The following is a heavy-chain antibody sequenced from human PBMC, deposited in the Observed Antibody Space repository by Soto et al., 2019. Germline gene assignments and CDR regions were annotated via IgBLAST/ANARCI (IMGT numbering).Heavy chain of an antibody. Sequence: ASVKVSCKASGGTFSSYSISWVRQAPGQGLEWMGGIIPIFGTANYAQKFQGRVTITADESTSTAYMELSSLRSEDTAVYYCARWRSRDSSGPYNWFVPWGQGTLVTVSS. V-gene: IGHV1-69*13. D-gene: IGHD3-22*01. J-gene: IGHJ5*02. CDR2: IIPIFGTA. CDR1: GGTFSSYS. CDR3: ARWRSRDSSGPYNWFVP.